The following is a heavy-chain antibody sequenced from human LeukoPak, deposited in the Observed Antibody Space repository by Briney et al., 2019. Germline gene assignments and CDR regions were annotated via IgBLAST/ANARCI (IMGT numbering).Heavy chain of an antibody. CDR2: IYTSGST. CDR1: GGSISSYY. V-gene: IGHV4-4*07. Sequence: SETLSLTCTVSGGSISSYYSSWIRQPAGKGLEWIGRIYTSGSTNYNPSLKSRVTMSVDTSKNQFSLKLSSVTAADTAVYYRASGIAAAGQFDYWGQGTLVTVSS. D-gene: IGHD6-13*01. CDR3: ASGIAAAGQFDY. J-gene: IGHJ4*02.